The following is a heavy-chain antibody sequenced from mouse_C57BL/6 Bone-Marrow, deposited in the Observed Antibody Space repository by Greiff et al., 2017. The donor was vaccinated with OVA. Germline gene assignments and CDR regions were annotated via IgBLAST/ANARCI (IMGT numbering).Heavy chain of an antibody. CDR3: ARLRGFLFAY. J-gene: IGHJ3*01. CDR1: GFTFSSYA. Sequence: EVKLVESGGGLVKPGGSLKLSCAASGFTFSSYAMSWVRQTPEKRLEWVATISDGGSYTYYPDNVKGRFTISRDNAKNNLYLQMSHLKSEDTAMYYCARLRGFLFAYWGQGTLVTVSA. CDR2: ISDGGSYT. D-gene: IGHD1-1*01. V-gene: IGHV5-4*03.